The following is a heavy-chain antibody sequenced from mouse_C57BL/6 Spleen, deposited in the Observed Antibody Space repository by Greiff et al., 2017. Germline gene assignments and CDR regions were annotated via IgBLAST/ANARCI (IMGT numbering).Heavy chain of an antibody. CDR3: ARGGLDYDYDGDY. J-gene: IGHJ2*01. Sequence: EVMLVESGGGLVKPGGSLKLSCAASGFTFSSYAMSWVRQTPEKRLEWVATISDGGSYTYYTDNVKGRFTISRDNAKNNLYLQLSHLKSEDAAMYYCARGGLDYDYDGDYWGQGTTLTVSS. D-gene: IGHD2-4*01. CDR1: GFTFSSYA. V-gene: IGHV5-4*03. CDR2: ISDGGSYT.